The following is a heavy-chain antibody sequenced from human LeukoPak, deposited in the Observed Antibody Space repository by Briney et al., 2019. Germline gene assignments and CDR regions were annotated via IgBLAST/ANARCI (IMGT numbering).Heavy chain of an antibody. CDR2: INPNSGGT. CDR1: GYTFTGYY. V-gene: IGHV1-2*02. Sequence: ASVKVSCKASGYTFTGYYMHWVRQAPGQGLEWMGWINPNSGGTNYAQKFQGRVTMTRDTSISTAYMELSRLRFDDTAVYYCARDPKLLWFGELGNNWFDPWGQGTLVTVSS. CDR3: ARDPKLLWFGELGNNWFDP. J-gene: IGHJ5*02. D-gene: IGHD3-10*01.